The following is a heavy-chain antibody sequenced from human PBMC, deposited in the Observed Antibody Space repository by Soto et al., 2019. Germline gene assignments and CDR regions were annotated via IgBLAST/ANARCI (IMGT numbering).Heavy chain of an antibody. Sequence: ESGGGLVQPGGSLRLSCAASGFTFSSYAMTWVRQAPAQGLEWVSGISGSGGSTHYADSVKGRFTISRDSSKNTLYLQMDSLRAEDTAVYYCAKKTDSSSPWGALDIWGQGTMVSVSS. CDR2: ISGSGGST. CDR1: GFTFSSYA. J-gene: IGHJ3*02. V-gene: IGHV3-23*01. D-gene: IGHD6-6*01. CDR3: AKKTDSSSPWGALDI.